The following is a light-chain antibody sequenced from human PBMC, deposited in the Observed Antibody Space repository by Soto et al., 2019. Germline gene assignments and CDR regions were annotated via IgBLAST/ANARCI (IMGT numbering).Light chain of an antibody. V-gene: IGLV1-40*01. J-gene: IGLJ1*01. CDR2: GNK. CDR3: TSYDSSLSVSYV. CDR1: SSNIGAGYD. Sequence: QSVLAQPPSVSGAPGQRVTISCTGSSSNIGAGYDVHWYQQRPGTAPKLLIYGNKNRPSGVPDRFSGSKSGTSASLAITGLQAEDEADYYCTSYDSSLSVSYVFGTGTKGTVL.